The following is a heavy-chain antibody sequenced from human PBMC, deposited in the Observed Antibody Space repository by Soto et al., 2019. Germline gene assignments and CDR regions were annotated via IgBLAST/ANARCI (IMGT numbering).Heavy chain of an antibody. Sequence: GAALKISCKGPGYSFTSYWIGWERQMPGKGLEWMGIIYPGDSDTRYSPSFQGQVTISADKSISTAYLQWSSLKASDTAMYYCARTSAAGKYYYGMDVWGQGTTVTVSS. V-gene: IGHV5-51*01. CDR1: GYSFTSYW. CDR3: ARTSAAGKYYYGMDV. J-gene: IGHJ6*02. D-gene: IGHD6-13*01. CDR2: IYPGDSDT.